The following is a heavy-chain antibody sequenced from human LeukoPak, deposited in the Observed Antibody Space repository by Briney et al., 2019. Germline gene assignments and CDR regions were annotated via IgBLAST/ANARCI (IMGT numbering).Heavy chain of an antibody. V-gene: IGHV4-4*02. CDR2: VNLQVIT. Sequence: SETLSLTCGVSGGSITSTNYWTWVRQPPGKGLEWNGEVNLQVITNYNPSLMGRVAISVDMSENHISLQLTSMTATDTAVYFCARVPVYCDSNICYDYFDPWGQGTLVTVSS. CDR1: GGSITSTNY. D-gene: IGHD2-2*01. CDR3: ARVPVYCDSNICYDYFDP. J-gene: IGHJ5*02.